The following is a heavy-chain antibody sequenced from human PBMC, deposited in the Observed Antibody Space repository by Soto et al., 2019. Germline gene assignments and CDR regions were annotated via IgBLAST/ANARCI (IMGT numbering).Heavy chain of an antibody. Sequence: GGSLRLSCVASGFTFSSYAMSWVRQAPEKGLEWVSAISGSAGSTYYADSVKGRFTISRDNSKNTLYLQMNSLRAEDTAVYYCAKDPRRGGDYSSSYSDYWGQGTLVTVSS. J-gene: IGHJ4*02. CDR2: ISGSAGST. CDR3: AKDPRRGGDYSSSYSDY. CDR1: GFTFSSYA. D-gene: IGHD6-6*01. V-gene: IGHV3-23*01.